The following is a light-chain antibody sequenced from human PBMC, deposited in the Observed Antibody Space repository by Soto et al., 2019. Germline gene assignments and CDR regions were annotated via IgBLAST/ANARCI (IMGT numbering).Light chain of an antibody. J-gene: IGLJ1*01. CDR3: SSYTSSSTPYV. Sequence: QSALTQPASVSGSPGQSITISCTGTSSDVGGYNYVFWYQQHPGKAPKLMIYEVSNRPSGVSNRFSGSKSGNTASLTISGLQAEDEADYYCSSYTSSSTPYVFGTGTQLTVL. CDR2: EVS. CDR1: SSDVGGYNY. V-gene: IGLV2-14*01.